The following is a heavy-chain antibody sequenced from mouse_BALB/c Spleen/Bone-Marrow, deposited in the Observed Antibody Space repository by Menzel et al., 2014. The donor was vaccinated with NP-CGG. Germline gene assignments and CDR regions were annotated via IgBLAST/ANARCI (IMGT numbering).Heavy chain of an antibody. D-gene: IGHD4-1*01. CDR2: ISNSGST. J-gene: IGHJ3*01. V-gene: IGHV3-8*02. CDR3: ASWGFAY. Sequence: VQLQQSGPSLVKPSQTLSLTCSATGDSITSGYWNWIRQVPGNKLEYMGYISNSGSTSYNPSLKSRISITRNTSRNQYYLQVNSVATEDTATYYCASWGFAYWGQGTLVTVSA. CDR1: GDSITSGY.